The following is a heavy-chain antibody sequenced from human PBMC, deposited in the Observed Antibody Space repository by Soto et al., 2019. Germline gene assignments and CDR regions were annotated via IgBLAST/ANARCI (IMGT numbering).Heavy chain of an antibody. D-gene: IGHD2-2*01. Sequence: EVQLVESGGGLVKPGGSLRLSCAASGFTFSSYSMNWVRQAPGKGLEWVSSISSSSSYIYYADSVKGRFTISRDNAKKSLYLQMNSLRAEDTAVYYCARGGEIVVVPAAMPDLLAIGYYYYYYMDVWGKGTTVTVSS. CDR2: ISSSSSYI. V-gene: IGHV3-21*01. CDR3: ARGGEIVVVPAAMPDLLAIGYYYYYYMDV. J-gene: IGHJ6*03. CDR1: GFTFSSYS.